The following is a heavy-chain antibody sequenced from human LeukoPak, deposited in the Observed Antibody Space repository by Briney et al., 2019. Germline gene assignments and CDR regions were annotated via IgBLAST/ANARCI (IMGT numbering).Heavy chain of an antibody. CDR3: AKDGEVSWFGPESY. J-gene: IGHJ4*02. D-gene: IGHD3-10*01. Sequence: GRSLRLSCAASGFTFSSYGMYWVRQAPGKGLEWVALISLDGSNKDYAESVKGRFTTSRDSSKNTLYLQMNSLRAEDTAVCYCAKDGEVSWFGPESYWGQGTLVAVSS. CDR1: GFTFSSYG. CDR2: ISLDGSNK. V-gene: IGHV3-30*18.